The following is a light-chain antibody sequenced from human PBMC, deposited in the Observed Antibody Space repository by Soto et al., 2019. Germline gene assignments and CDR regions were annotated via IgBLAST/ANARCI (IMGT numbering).Light chain of an antibody. V-gene: IGKV3-15*01. CDR2: HVS. J-gene: IGKJ5*01. CDR1: QSVGTK. CDR3: QQRSNWPPT. Sequence: EIVMTQSPGTLSVSLGERATLSCRASQSVGTKLAWYQQKPGQVPRLLIYHVSTRATGVPARFSGSGSVTEFTLTISSLEPEDFAVYYCQQRSNWPPTFGQGTRLEIK.